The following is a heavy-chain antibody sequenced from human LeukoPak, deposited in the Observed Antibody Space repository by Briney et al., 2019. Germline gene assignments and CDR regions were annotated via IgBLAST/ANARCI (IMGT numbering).Heavy chain of an antibody. J-gene: IGHJ6*03. Sequence: ASVKVSCKASGYTFTSYDINWVRQATGQGLEWMGWINPNSGGTNYAQKFQGRVTMTRDTSISTAYMELSRLRSDDTAVYYCARGLWFGVHYMDVWGKGTTVTVSS. CDR2: INPNSGGT. D-gene: IGHD3-10*01. V-gene: IGHV1-2*02. CDR1: GYTFTSYD. CDR3: ARGLWFGVHYMDV.